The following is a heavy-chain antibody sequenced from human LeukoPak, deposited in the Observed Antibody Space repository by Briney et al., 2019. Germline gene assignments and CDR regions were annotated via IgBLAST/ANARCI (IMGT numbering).Heavy chain of an antibody. J-gene: IGHJ5*02. V-gene: IGHV4-34*01. Sequence: PSETLSLTCAVYGGSFSGYYWSWLRQPPGKGLEWIGEINHSGSTNYNPSLKSRVTISVDTSKNQFSLKLSSVTAADTAVYYCARAGYVWGSYRYPTNNWFDPWGQGTLVTVSS. CDR2: INHSGST. CDR1: GGSFSGYY. D-gene: IGHD3-16*02. CDR3: ARAGYVWGSYRYPTNNWFDP.